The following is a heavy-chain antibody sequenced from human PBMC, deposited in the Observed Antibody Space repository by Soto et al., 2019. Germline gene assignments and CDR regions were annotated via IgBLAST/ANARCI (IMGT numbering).Heavy chain of an antibody. Sequence: GESLKISCKGSGYSFTSYWIGWVRQMPGKGLEWMGIIYPGDSDTRYSPSFQGQVTISADKSISTAYLQWSSLKASDTAMYYCARHSYGSASYFDYYYYGMDVWGQGTTVTVSS. CDR3: ARHSYGSASYFDYYYYGMDV. D-gene: IGHD3-10*01. CDR1: GYSFTSYW. V-gene: IGHV5-51*01. J-gene: IGHJ6*02. CDR2: IYPGDSDT.